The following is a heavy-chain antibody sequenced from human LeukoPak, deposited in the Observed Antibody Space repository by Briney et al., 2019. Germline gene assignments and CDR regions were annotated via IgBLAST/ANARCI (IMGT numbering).Heavy chain of an antibody. V-gene: IGHV4-39*07. D-gene: IGHD3-10*01. J-gene: IGHJ5*02. Sequence: SETLSLTCTVSGDSSSTTRFYWGWIRQPPGKGLEWIGNLRYSGSTYYNPSLKSRVTISLDTSKNQFSLRLRSVTAADTAASYCAGDRSLHWFYHWGPGAVVTVSS. CDR2: LRYSGST. CDR1: GDSSSTTRFY. CDR3: AGDRSLHWFYH.